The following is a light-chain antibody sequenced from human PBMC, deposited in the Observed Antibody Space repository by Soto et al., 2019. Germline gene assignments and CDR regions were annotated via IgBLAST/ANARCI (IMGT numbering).Light chain of an antibody. CDR2: WAS. CDR3: QQYYSLPLT. Sequence: VMTQSPDCLAASLGERATINCKSSQSVLYSSNNKNYLAWYQHKAGQPPKLLIYWASTREYGVPDRFSGSGSGTDFTLTINNLQAEDVAVYYCQQYYSLPLTFGGGTKVEI. J-gene: IGKJ4*01. CDR1: QSVLYSSNNKNY. V-gene: IGKV4-1*01.